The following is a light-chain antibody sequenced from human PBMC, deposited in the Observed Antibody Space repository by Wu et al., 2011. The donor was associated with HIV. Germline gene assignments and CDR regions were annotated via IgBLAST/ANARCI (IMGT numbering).Light chain of an antibody. Sequence: EIVLTQSPGTLSLSPGERVTLSCRASQSVSSNYLAWYQQKPGQAPRLLIYGASSRATGIPDRFSASGSGTDFTLTISRLEPEDFAVYYCQQYASSPLLTFGGGTKVEDQT. CDR1: QSVSSNY. V-gene: IGKV3-20*01. CDR3: QQYASSPLLT. CDR2: GAS. J-gene: IGKJ4*01.